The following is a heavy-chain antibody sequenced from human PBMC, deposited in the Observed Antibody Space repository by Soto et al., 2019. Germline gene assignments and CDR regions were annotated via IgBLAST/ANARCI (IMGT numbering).Heavy chain of an antibody. CDR3: ERIRAPWFCAFDI. CDR2: ISAYNGNT. V-gene: IGHV1-18*01. CDR1: GYTFTIYG. D-gene: IGHD3-10*01. J-gene: IGHJ3*02. Sequence: ALVKVSCKASGYTFTIYGIIWVRQAPGQGLEWMGWISAYNGNTNYAQKLQGRVTMTTDTSTSTAYMELRSLRSEDTAVYYCERIRAPWFCAFDIWGQGTMVTVS.